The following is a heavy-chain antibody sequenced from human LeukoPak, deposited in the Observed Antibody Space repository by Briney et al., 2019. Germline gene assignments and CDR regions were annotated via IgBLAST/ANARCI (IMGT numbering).Heavy chain of an antibody. V-gene: IGHV4-34*01. J-gene: IGHJ4*02. CDR2: INHSGST. CDR3: ARGGWLVLVY. D-gene: IGHD6-19*01. Sequence: SETLSLTCAVYGGSFSGYYWSWIRQPPGKGLEWIGEINHSGSTNYNPSLKSRVTISVDTSKNQFSLKLSSVTAADTAVYYCARGGWLVLVYWGQGTLVTVSS. CDR1: GGSFSGYY.